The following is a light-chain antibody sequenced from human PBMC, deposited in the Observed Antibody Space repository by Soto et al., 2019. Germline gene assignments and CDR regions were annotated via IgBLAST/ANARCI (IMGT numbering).Light chain of an antibody. CDR1: QNLLHSNGYNY. CDR3: MQSTQLPPT. Sequence: EIVLTQSPLSLLVTPGEPASISCRSSQNLLHSNGYNYLNWYLQKPGQSPQLLIYLGSNRASGVPDRFSGSGSGTDFTLEISRVETDDVGIYYCMQSTQLPPTFGQGTRLEIK. CDR2: LGS. V-gene: IGKV2-28*01. J-gene: IGKJ5*01.